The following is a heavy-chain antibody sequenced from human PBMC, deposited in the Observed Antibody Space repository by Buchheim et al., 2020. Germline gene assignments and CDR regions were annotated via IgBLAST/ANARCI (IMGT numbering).Heavy chain of an antibody. D-gene: IGHD5-12*01. CDR1: GGSFSGYY. J-gene: IGHJ5*02. V-gene: IGHV4-34*01. CDR3: ARASLLRGYSGFPRWFDP. Sequence: QVQLQQWGAGLLKPSETLSLTCAVYGGSFSGYYWSWIRQPPGKGLEWIGEINHSGSTNDNPSLKSRVTISVDTSKNQFSLNLSSVTAADTAVYYCARASLLRGYSGFPRWFDPWGQGTL. CDR2: INHSGST.